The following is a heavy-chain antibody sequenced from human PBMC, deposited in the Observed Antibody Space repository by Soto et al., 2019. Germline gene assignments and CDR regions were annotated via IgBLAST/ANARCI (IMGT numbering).Heavy chain of an antibody. CDR1: GFTFSSYG. V-gene: IGHV3-33*01. Sequence: QVQLVESGGGVVQPGRSLRLSCAASGFTFSSYGMHWVRQAPGKGLEWVAVIWYDGSNKYYADSVKGRFTISRDNSKNTLYLHMNSLRAEDTAVYYCARSEYSSSFFDYWGQGTLVTVSS. J-gene: IGHJ4*02. CDR2: IWYDGSNK. D-gene: IGHD6-6*01. CDR3: ARSEYSSSFFDY.